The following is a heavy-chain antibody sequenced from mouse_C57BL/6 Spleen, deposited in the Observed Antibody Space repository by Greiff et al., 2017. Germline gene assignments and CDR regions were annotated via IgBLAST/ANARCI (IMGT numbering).Heavy chain of an antibody. CDR2: FYPGSGSI. Sequence: VQLQQSGAELVKPGASVKLSCKASGYPFTEYTIHWVKQRSGQGLEWIGWFYPGSGSITYNEKFKDKATLTADKSSSTVYMDLSRWTSEDSAVDFCARQGYGSSVAWFAYWGQGTLVTVSA. CDR3: ARQGYGSSVAWFAY. D-gene: IGHD1-1*01. J-gene: IGHJ3*01. CDR1: GYPFTEYT. V-gene: IGHV1-62-2*01.